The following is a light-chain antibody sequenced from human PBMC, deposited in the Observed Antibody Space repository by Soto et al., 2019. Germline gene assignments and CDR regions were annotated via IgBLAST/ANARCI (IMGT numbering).Light chain of an antibody. V-gene: IGKV3-15*01. CDR2: DAS. CDR3: QQYNNWPRT. CDR1: QSVSSD. Sequence: EIVMTQSPATLSVSPGERATLSCRASQSVSSDLAWYQQKPGQAPRLFIYDASTRATGFPARFSGSGSGTEFTLTISSLQSEDFAVYYCQQYNNWPRTFGQGTKVEI. J-gene: IGKJ1*01.